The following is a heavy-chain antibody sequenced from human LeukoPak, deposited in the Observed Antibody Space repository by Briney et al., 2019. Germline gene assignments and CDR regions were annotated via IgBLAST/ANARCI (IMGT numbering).Heavy chain of an antibody. CDR1: GFTFSSYS. D-gene: IGHD5-18*01. Sequence: GGSLRLSCAASGFTFSSYSMNWVRQAPGKGLEWVSYISSSSSIIDYADSVKGRFTISRDNAKNSLYLQMNSLGAEDTAVYYCARARGYSYGYSDYWGQGTLVTVSS. V-gene: IGHV3-48*01. CDR3: ARARGYSYGYSDY. CDR2: ISSSSSII. J-gene: IGHJ4*02.